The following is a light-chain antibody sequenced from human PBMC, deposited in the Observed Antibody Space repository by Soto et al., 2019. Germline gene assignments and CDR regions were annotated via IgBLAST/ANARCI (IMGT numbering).Light chain of an antibody. CDR2: TAS. J-gene: IGKJ3*01. V-gene: IGKV1-9*01. CDR1: QNINNY. Sequence: DIQMTQSPSSLSASVGDRVTITCQASQNINNYLNWYQQKPGRAPKLLIYTASALQSGVPSRFSGSGSGTDFTLTISSLQPEDFATYYCQQLNTAFGPGTKVDIK. CDR3: QQLNTA.